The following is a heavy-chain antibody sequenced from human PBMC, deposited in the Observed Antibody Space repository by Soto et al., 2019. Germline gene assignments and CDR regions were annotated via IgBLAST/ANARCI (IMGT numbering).Heavy chain of an antibody. J-gene: IGHJ3*02. CDR2: ITSASDYI. D-gene: IGHD2-15*01. V-gene: IGHV3-21*01. CDR3: ARVGNGLATHLEI. CDR1: GFMFTKST. Sequence: GGSLRLSCVASGFMFTKSTMNWVRQAPGKGLEWVSFITSASDYIFSADSVKGRFTISRANANNSLYLQMNSLRGEDTAVYDWARVGNGLATHLEIWGQGKMVT.